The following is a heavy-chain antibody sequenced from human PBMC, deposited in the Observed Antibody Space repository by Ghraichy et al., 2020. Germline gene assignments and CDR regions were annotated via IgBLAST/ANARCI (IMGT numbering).Heavy chain of an antibody. D-gene: IGHD2-15*01. J-gene: IGHJ5*02. CDR2: ISSSSSYT. CDR3: ARAPVAANPPRFDP. CDR1: GFTFSDYY. V-gene: IGHV3-11*06. Sequence: LSLTCAASGFTFSDYYMSWIRQAPGKGLEWVSYISSSSSYTNYADSVKGRFTISRDNAKNSLYLQMNSLRAEDTAVYYCARAPVAANPPRFDPWGQGTLVTVSS.